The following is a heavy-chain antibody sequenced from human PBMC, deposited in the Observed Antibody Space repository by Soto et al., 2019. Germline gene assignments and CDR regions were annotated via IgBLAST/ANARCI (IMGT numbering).Heavy chain of an antibody. CDR2: IWYDGSNK. D-gene: IGHD6-19*01. Sequence: QVQLVESGGGVVQPGRSLRLSCAASGFTFSSYGMHWVRQAPGKGLEWVAVIWYDGSNKYYADSVKGPFTISRDNSKNTLYLQMNSLRAEDTAVYYCARDGIAVAGSYYYGMDVWGQGTTVTVSS. CDR3: ARDGIAVAGSYYYGMDV. CDR1: GFTFSSYG. V-gene: IGHV3-33*01. J-gene: IGHJ6*02.